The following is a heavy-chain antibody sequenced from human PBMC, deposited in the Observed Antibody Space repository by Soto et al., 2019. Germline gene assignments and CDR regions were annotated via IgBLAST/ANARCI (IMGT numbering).Heavy chain of an antibody. V-gene: IGHV3-11*01. Sequence: SPRLACAASGFSFEPYYMAWVRQAPGKGLQWVAYISPRSTVIESADSVKGRFTISRDNAKNSLYMQLNSLRAEDSAVYYCLCRSTFESFIVIDVSGQGTAGTVSS. CDR3: LCRSTFESFIVIDV. J-gene: IGHJ6*02. CDR1: GFSFEPYY. CDR2: ISPRSTVI. D-gene: IGHD2-2*01.